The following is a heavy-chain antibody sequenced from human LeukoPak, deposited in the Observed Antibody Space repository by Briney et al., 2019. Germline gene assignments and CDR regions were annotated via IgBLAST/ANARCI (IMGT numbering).Heavy chain of an antibody. CDR3: ARQSSEGYSSAQGVEPFDY. CDR1: GFTFSSYS. Sequence: GGSLRLSCAASGFTFSSYSMNWVRQAPGKGLEWVSYISSSSSTIYYADSVKGRFTISRDNAKNSLYLQMNSLRAEDTAVYYCARQSSEGYSSAQGVEPFDYWGQGTLVTVSS. V-gene: IGHV3-48*01. D-gene: IGHD6-19*01. J-gene: IGHJ4*02. CDR2: ISSSSSTI.